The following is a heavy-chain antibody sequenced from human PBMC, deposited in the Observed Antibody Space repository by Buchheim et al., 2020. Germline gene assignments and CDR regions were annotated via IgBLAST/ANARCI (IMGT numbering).Heavy chain of an antibody. CDR2: ISGDSSSI. D-gene: IGHD2-21*02. Sequence: EVQLVESGGGLVKPGGSLRLSCAASGFTFSPYTMHWVRHAPGKGLEWVSSISGDSSSIYYADSMKGRFTVSRDNATDSPYLQMNSLRAEDTAVYYCARERGGYYDDVWGQGTT. J-gene: IGHJ6*01. V-gene: IGHV3-21*01. CDR1: GFTFSPYT. CDR3: ARERGGYYDDV.